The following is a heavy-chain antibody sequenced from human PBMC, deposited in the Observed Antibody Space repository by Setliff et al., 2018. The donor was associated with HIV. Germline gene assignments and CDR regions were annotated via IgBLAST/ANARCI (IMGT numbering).Heavy chain of an antibody. D-gene: IGHD2-15*01. CDR2: INHSGST. J-gene: IGHJ6*03. CDR3: ARGGDGLLLGRPRYYYYYMDV. V-gene: IGHV4-34*01. CDR1: GGSFSGYY. Sequence: SETLSLTCAVYGGSFSGYYWSWIRQPPGKGLEWIGEINHSGSTNYNPSLKSRVTISVDTSKNQFSLKLSSVTAADTAVYYCARGGDGLLLGRPRYYYYYMDVWGKGTTVTVSS.